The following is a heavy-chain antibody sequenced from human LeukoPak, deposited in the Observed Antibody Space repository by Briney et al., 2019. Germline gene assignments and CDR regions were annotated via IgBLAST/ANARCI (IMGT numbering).Heavy chain of an antibody. CDR3: ARDQKVVAGLFDY. Sequence: PGGSLRLSCAASGFTFSSYSMNWVRQAPGKGLEWVSSISSSSSYIYYADSVKGRFTISRDNAKNSLYLQMNSLRAEDTAVYYCARDQKVVAGLFDYWGQGTLVTVSS. CDR2: ISSSSSYI. J-gene: IGHJ4*02. D-gene: IGHD6-19*01. CDR1: GFTFSSYS. V-gene: IGHV3-21*01.